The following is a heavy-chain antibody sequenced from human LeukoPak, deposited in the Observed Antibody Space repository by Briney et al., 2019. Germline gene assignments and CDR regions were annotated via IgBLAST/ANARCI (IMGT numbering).Heavy chain of an antibody. V-gene: IGHV1-69*13. CDR3: ARGQIVVVPAAMGYGWFDP. D-gene: IGHD2-2*01. Sequence: SVTVSCKASGGTFSSYAISWVRQAPGQGLEWMGGIIPIFGTANYAQKFQGRVTITADESTSTAYMELSSLRSEDTAVYDCARGQIVVVPAAMGYGWFDPWGQGTLVTVSS. CDR2: IIPIFGTA. J-gene: IGHJ5*02. CDR1: GGTFSSYA.